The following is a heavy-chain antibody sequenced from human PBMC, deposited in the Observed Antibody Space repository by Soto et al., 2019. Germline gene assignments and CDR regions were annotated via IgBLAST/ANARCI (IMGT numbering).Heavy chain of an antibody. J-gene: IGHJ4*02. Sequence: EVQLLESGGGLAQPGGSLRLSCAASAFTFSSYAMSWVRQAPGKGLEWVSAVSGSGDSTYYADSVKGRFTLSGDNSTNTLYLRINSLIAEDTAVSYCATGRASDFAGCTRYYWCQGSLVTVSS. D-gene: IGHD2-21*01. CDR2: VSGSGDST. CDR3: ATGRASDFAGCTRYY. V-gene: IGHV3-23*01. CDR1: AFTFSSYA.